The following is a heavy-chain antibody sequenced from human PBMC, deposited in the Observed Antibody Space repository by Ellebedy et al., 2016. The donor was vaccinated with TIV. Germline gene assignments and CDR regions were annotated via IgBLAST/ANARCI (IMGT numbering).Heavy chain of an antibody. CDR2: VKSEADAAAP. CDR1: GLSLNGAW. V-gene: IGHV3-15*01. CDR3: ISGYNLAN. Sequence: GESLKISCAASGLSLNGAWVSWVRQAPGKGLEWVGRVKSEADAAAPDYAAPAKGRFTISRDDSQNTLYLQMNSLQIEDTAVYFCISGYNLANWGQGTLVTVSS. J-gene: IGHJ4*02. D-gene: IGHD6-25*01.